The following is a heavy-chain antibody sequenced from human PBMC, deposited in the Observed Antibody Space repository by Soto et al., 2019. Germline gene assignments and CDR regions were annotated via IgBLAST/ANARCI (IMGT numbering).Heavy chain of an antibody. Sequence: ASVKVSCKGFGDTVTIHGSSWMRQAPGQGLEWMAWISAYNGNTNYAQKLQDRVTMTTDTSTSTAYIELRSLRSDDTAVYYCARGGYSYSYPLDYWGQGTLVSSPQ. V-gene: IGHV1-18*01. J-gene: IGHJ4*02. CDR1: GDTVTIHG. CDR3: ARGGYSYSYPLDY. CDR2: ISAYNGNT. D-gene: IGHD5-18*01.